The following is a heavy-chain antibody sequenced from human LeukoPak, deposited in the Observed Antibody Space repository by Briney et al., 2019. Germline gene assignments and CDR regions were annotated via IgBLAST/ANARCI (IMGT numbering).Heavy chain of an antibody. CDR2: INHSGGSP. V-gene: IGHV1-46*01. J-gene: IGHJ5*02. CDR3: ARGGYGSGSYVWFDP. D-gene: IGHD3-10*01. CDR1: GYTFTNFY. Sequence: VASVRVSSMHSGYTFTNFYMHWLRQAPGEGLEWMGIINHSGGSPTFAQKFQGRVTMTGDTSTSTVYMELSSLGSEDTAIYYCARGGYGSGSYVWFDPWGQGTLVTVSS.